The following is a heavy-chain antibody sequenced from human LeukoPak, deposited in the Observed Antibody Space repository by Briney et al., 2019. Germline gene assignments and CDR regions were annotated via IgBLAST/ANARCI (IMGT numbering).Heavy chain of an antibody. CDR2: IYYSGST. CDR1: GYSISSGYY. J-gene: IGHJ4*02. D-gene: IGHD6-6*01. V-gene: IGHV4-38-2*02. CDR3: ARLGRIAARRGSLDY. Sequence: PSETLSLTCTVSGYSISSGYYWGWIRQPPGKGLEWIGSIYYSGSTYYNPSLKSRVTMSVDTSKNQFSLKLSSVTAADTAVYYCARLGRIAARRGSLDYWGQGTLVTVSS.